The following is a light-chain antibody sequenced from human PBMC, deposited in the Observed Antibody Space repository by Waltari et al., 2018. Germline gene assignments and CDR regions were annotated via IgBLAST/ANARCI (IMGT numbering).Light chain of an antibody. CDR1: SSNIGTNT. CDR3: AAWDTSLNGFV. CDR2: YNN. J-gene: IGLJ1*01. V-gene: IGLV1-44*01. Sequence: QSVLTQPPSASAPPGQRVSIFCSGSSSNIGTNTVNWYQELPGTAPKLLIYYNNQRPEWVPDRFCGSKSGPSASRGSSGLQPGEGALEYCAAWDTSLNGFVFGSGTKVTV.